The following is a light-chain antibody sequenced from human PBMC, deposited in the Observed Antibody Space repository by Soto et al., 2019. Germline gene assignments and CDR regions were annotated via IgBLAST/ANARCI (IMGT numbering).Light chain of an antibody. CDR1: SSNIGAGYD. CDR2: GNN. V-gene: IGLV1-40*01. J-gene: IGLJ1*01. Sequence: QSVLTQPPSVSGAPGQRVTISCTGTSSNIGAGYDVYWYQQLPGTAPKLLISGNNNRPSGVPDRFSGSRSGTAASLAITGLQAEDEAGYYCQSYDSSLRGSNVFGTGTKLTVL. CDR3: QSYDSSLRGSNV.